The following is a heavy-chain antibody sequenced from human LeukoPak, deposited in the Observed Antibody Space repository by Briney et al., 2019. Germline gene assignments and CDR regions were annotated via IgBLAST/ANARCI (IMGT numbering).Heavy chain of an antibody. CDR3: ARAAGTTGGY. V-gene: IGHV1-8*01. J-gene: IGHJ4*02. CDR1: GYTFTSFD. CDR2: MNPNSGNT. Sequence: ASVKVSCTASGYTFTSFDINWVRQSTGQGLEWMGWMNPNSGNTGYAQKFQGRVTMTRNTSISTAYMELSSLKSEDTAVYYCARAAGTTGGYWGQGTLVTVSS. D-gene: IGHD1-14*01.